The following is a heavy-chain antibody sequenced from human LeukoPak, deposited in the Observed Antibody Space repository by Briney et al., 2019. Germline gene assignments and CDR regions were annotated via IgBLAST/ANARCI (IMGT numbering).Heavy chain of an antibody. V-gene: IGHV3-30*18. CDR1: GFTFSSYG. J-gene: IGHJ4*02. CDR3: AKDLEAGSPFDY. CDR2: ISYDGSNK. Sequence: PGGSLRLSCAASGFTFSSYGMHWVRQAPGKGLEWVAVISYDGSNKYYADSVKGRFTISRDNSKSTLYLQMNSLRAEDTAVYYCAKDLEAGSPFDYWGQGTLVTVSS. D-gene: IGHD3-10*01.